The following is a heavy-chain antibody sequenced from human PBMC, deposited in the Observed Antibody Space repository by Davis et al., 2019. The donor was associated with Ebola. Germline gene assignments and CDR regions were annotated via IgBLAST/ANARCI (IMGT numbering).Heavy chain of an antibody. D-gene: IGHD6-13*01. CDR2: FDPEDGET. J-gene: IGHJ3*02. Sequence: AASVKVSCKVSGYTLTELSMHWVRQAPGKGLEWMGGFDPEDGETIYAQKFQGRVTMTEDTSTDTAYMELSSLRFEDTAVYYCATDRAGQQLFAFDIWGQGTMVTVSS. V-gene: IGHV1-24*01. CDR3: ATDRAGQQLFAFDI. CDR1: GYTLTELS.